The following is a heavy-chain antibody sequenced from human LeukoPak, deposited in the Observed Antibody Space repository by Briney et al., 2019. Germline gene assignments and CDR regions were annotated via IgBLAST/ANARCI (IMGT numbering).Heavy chain of an antibody. Sequence: GGSLRLSXGVSEFTFSTYEMNWVCQAPGKGLEWVSYISTSGSTKYYADSVKGRFTVSRDNAKNSLYLQMNSLRAEDTAVYYCAREGKSSNAFDIWGQGTMVTVSS. CDR1: EFTFSTYE. CDR2: ISTSGSTK. J-gene: IGHJ3*02. V-gene: IGHV3-48*03. D-gene: IGHD3-10*01. CDR3: AREGKSSNAFDI.